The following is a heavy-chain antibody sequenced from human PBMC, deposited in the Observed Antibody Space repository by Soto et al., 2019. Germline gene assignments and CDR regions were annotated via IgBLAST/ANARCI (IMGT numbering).Heavy chain of an antibody. CDR3: AKKGMGSLATYCSTGDCHYAFDI. CDR2: ISGGGDGT. D-gene: IGHD2-15*01. Sequence: EVQLLESGGGLVQPGGSLRLSCAASGFTFGNYAMIWVRQAPGKGLEWVSTISGGGDGTYYADSVRGRFTISRENSRNKVYPEMNRLRAEDTAVYYCAKKGMGSLATYCSTGDCHYAFDIWGQGTMVTVSS. V-gene: IGHV3-23*01. J-gene: IGHJ3*02. CDR1: GFTFGNYA.